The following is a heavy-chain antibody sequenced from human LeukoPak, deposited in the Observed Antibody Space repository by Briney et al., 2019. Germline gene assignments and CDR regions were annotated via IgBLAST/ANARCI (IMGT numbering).Heavy chain of an antibody. CDR3: ARRIAVARNHNWFDP. V-gene: IGHV4-39*07. CDR2: ISHSGIR. D-gene: IGHD6-19*01. J-gene: IGHJ5*02. CDR1: GGSISGSRYN. Sequence: SETLSLTCTVSGGSISGSRYNWGWVRQPPGKGLEWITSISHSGIRYYNASLNSRVTISVDTSKNQFSLKLSSVTAADTAVYYCARRIAVARNHNWFDPWGQGTLVTVSS.